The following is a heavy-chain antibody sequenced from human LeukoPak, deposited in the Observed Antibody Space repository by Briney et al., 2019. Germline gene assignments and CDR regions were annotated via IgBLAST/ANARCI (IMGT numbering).Heavy chain of an antibody. D-gene: IGHD5-24*01. CDR1: NYSISSGYY. CDR3: AREKGGVANYHFDH. CDR2: IYHSGSS. J-gene: IGHJ4*02. V-gene: IGHV4-38-2*02. Sequence: SETLSLTCSVSNYSISSGYYWGWIRQPPGKGLEWAGSIYHSGSSLYNPSLKSRVTIAVDTSKNQFSLEMTSVTAADTAVYFCAREKGGVANYHFDHWGQGTLVTVSS.